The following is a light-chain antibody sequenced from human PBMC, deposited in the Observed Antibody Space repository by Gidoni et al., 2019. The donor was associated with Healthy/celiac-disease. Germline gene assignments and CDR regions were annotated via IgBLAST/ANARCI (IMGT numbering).Light chain of an antibody. CDR1: QSISSW. V-gene: IGKV1-5*03. CDR2: KAS. Sequence: TQITSSPSTLSASVGDRVTITCRASQSISSWFAWYQQKPGKAPKLLIYKASNLESGVPSRFSGSGSGTEFTLTISSLQPDDFATYYCQQYNTYPWTFGQXTRVEIK. J-gene: IGKJ1*01. CDR3: QQYNTYPWT.